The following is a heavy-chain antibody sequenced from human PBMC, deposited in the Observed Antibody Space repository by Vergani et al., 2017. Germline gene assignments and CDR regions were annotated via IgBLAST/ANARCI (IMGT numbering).Heavy chain of an antibody. D-gene: IGHD2-2*01. CDR2: ISVYNGNT. CDR3: ARVRSIVVVPAANDYYGMDV. Sequence: QVQLVQSGAEVKKPGASVKVSCKTSGYTFTSYDISWVRQAPGQGLEWMGWISVYNGNTNYAQKLQGRVTMTTDTSTSTAYMELRSLRSDDTAVYYCARVRSIVVVPAANDYYGMDVWGQGTTVTVSS. V-gene: IGHV1-18*01. CDR1: GYTFTSYD. J-gene: IGHJ6*02.